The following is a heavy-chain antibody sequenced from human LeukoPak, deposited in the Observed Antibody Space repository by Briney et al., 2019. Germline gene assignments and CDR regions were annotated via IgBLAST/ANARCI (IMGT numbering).Heavy chain of an antibody. V-gene: IGHV4-59*01. CDR1: GGSISSYY. CDR3: ARDGDSGSFRLRAYAFDI. Sequence: PSETLSLTCTVSGGSISSYYWSWIRQPPGKGLEWIGYIYYSGSTNYNPSLKSRVTISVGTSKNQFSLKLSSVTAADTAVYYRARDGDSGSFRLRAYAFDIWGQGTMVTVSS. D-gene: IGHD1-26*01. CDR2: IYYSGST. J-gene: IGHJ3*02.